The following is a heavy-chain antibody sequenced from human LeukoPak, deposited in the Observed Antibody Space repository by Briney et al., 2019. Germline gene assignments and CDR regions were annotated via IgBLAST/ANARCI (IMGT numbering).Heavy chain of an antibody. CDR2: ISSSSSYI. CDR3: ATYPGLIMVRGVIVGMDV. D-gene: IGHD3-10*01. Sequence: GGSLRLSCAASGFTFRSYSMNWVRQAPGKGLEWVSSISSSSSYIYYTDSVKGRFTISRDNAKNSLYLQMNSLRAEDTAVYYCATYPGLIMVRGVIVGMDVWGQGTTVTVSS. J-gene: IGHJ6*02. CDR1: GFTFRSYS. V-gene: IGHV3-21*01.